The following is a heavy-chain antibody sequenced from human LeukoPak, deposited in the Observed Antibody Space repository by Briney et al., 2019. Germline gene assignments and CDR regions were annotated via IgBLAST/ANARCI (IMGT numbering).Heavy chain of an antibody. Sequence: SVKVSCKASGGTFSSYAISWVRQSPGQGLEWMGGIIPIFGTANYAQRFQGRVTITADESTSTAYMELSSLRSEDTAVYYCARGPPNRGYDYWGPGTLVTVSS. CDR2: IIPIFGTA. D-gene: IGHD7-27*01. CDR1: GGTFSSYA. CDR3: ARGPPNRGYDY. V-gene: IGHV1-69*13. J-gene: IGHJ4*02.